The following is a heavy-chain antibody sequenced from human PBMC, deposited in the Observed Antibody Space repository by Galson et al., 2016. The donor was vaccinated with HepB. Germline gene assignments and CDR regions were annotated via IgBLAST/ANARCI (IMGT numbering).Heavy chain of an antibody. CDR1: GFSLDDHA. CDR2: IGCDSGRK. CDR3: TKDPPPGGADV. Sequence: SLRLSCAASGFSLDDHAMHWVRQAPGKGLEWVSGIGCDSGRKGYADSVKGRFTISRDNAKNSLYLQMNGLRPEDTALYYCTKDPPPGGADVWGQGTTVTVSS. J-gene: IGHJ6*02. D-gene: IGHD4/OR15-4a*01. V-gene: IGHV3-9*01.